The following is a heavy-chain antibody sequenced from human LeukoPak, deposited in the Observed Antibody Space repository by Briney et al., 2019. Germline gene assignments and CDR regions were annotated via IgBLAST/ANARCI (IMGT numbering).Heavy chain of an antibody. V-gene: IGHV3-48*03. J-gene: IGHJ4*02. Sequence: GGSLRLSCAASGFTFSSYEMNWVRQAPGKGLEWVSYISSSGSTIYYADSVKGRFTISRDNAKNSLYLQMNSLRAEDTAVYYCALLGGLRLGTLADYWGQGTLVTVSS. D-gene: IGHD7-27*01. CDR2: ISSSGSTI. CDR3: ALLGGLRLGTLADY. CDR1: GFTFSSYE.